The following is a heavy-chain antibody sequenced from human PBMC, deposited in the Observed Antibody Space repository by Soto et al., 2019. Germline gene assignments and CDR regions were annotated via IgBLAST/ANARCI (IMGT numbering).Heavy chain of an antibody. D-gene: IGHD1-26*01. J-gene: IGHJ6*02. CDR2: INPSGGST. Sequence: ASVKVSCKASGYTFTSYYMHWVRQAPGQGLEWMGIINPSGGSTSYAQKFQGRVTMTRDTSTSTVYMELSSLRSEDTAVYYCARVVGATGWGWYGMDVWGQGTTVTVSS. CDR1: GYTFTSYY. V-gene: IGHV1-46*01. CDR3: ARVVGATGWGWYGMDV.